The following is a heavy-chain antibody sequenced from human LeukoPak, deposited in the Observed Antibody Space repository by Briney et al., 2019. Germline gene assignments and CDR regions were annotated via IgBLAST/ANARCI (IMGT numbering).Heavy chain of an antibody. Sequence: ASVKVSCKASGYTFTGYYMHWVRQAPGQGLEWMGWINPNSGGTNYAQKFQGRVTMTRGTSISTAYMELSRLRSDDTAVYYCARFYYDYVWGSYRPFDYWGQGTLVTVSS. CDR1: GYTFTGYY. D-gene: IGHD3-16*01. V-gene: IGHV1-2*02. J-gene: IGHJ4*02. CDR3: ARFYYDYVWGSYRPFDY. CDR2: INPNSGGT.